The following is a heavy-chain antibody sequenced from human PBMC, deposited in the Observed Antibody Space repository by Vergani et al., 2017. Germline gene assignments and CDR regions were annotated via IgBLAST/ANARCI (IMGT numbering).Heavy chain of an antibody. Sequence: QVQLQESGPGLVKPSQTLSLTCTVSVGSISSGGYYWSWIRQHPGKGLEWIGYIYYSGSTYYNPSLKSRVTISVDTSKNQFSLKLSSVTAADTAVYYCARGVPLRYFDWLFHLDAFDIWGQGTMVTVSS. V-gene: IGHV4-31*03. CDR2: IYYSGST. D-gene: IGHD3-9*01. CDR3: ARGVPLRYFDWLFHLDAFDI. CDR1: VGSISSGGYY. J-gene: IGHJ3*02.